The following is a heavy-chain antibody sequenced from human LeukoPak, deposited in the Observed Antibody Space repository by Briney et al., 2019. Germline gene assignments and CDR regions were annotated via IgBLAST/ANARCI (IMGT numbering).Heavy chain of an antibody. CDR1: GFTFSSYA. CDR3: AREAVAGGWFDP. CDR2: FSGSGGST. D-gene: IGHD6-19*01. J-gene: IGHJ5*02. V-gene: IGHV3-23*01. Sequence: QSGGSLRLSCAASGFTFSSYAMSWVRQAPGKGLEWVSTFSGSGGSTYYADSVKGRFTTSRDNAKNSLYLQMNSLRAEDTAVYYCAREAVAGGWFDPWGQGTLVTVSS.